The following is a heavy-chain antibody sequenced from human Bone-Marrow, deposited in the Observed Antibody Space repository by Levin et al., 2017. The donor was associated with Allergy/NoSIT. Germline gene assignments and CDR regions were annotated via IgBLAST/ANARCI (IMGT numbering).Heavy chain of an antibody. J-gene: IGHJ6*02. CDR2: IYHNGST. D-gene: IGHD2-2*01. Sequence: SETLSLTCDVSGFSINNGYYWGWLRQPPGKGLEWIGTIYHNGSTFYNPSLKSRVSISVDTSKNQFSLKLSSLTAADTAMYYCAGDLRDIGQIPAAVYFYYGMDVWGQGTTVTVSS. CDR3: AGDLRDIGQIPAAVYFYYGMDV. V-gene: IGHV4-38-2*02. CDR1: GFSINNGYY.